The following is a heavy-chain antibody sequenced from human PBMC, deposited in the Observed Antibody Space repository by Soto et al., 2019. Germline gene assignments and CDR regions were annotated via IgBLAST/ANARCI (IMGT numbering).Heavy chain of an antibody. CDR1: GFPFSSFS. CDR2: IGRVSTYI. Sequence: QLVESGGGLVKPGGSLRLSCVASGFPFSSFSLNWIRQAPGKGLEWVSSIGRVSTYIYYADSVRGRFTVSRDNARNSVDPQINGLAAEDSWIYYCARVTAGSGSYQIDLWGQGTLVTVSS. D-gene: IGHD3-10*01. CDR3: ARVTAGSGSYQIDL. J-gene: IGHJ4*02. V-gene: IGHV3-21*02.